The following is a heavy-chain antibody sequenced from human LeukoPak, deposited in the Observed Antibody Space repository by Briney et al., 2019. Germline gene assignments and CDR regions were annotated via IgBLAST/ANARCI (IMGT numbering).Heavy chain of an antibody. CDR1: GGTFRSHI. J-gene: IGHJ5*02. CDR3: TRVNLRGSQYNWFDP. CDR2: ITPVIDSA. Sequence: SVKVSCKTSGGTFRSHIFSWVRQAPAQGLEWMGRITPVIDSAKYAQKFQDRITITADTSTGTAYLHLSSLTSEDTAIYYCTRVNLRGSQYNWFDPWGQGTLVTVSS. D-gene: IGHD1-26*01. V-gene: IGHV1-69*08.